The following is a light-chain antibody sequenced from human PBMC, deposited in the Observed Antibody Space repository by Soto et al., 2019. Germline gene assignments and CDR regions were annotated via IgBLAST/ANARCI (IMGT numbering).Light chain of an antibody. CDR1: QSISSW. V-gene: IGKV1-5*03. CDR2: KAS. J-gene: IGKJ1*01. Sequence: DIQMTQSPSTLSASVGDRVTITCRASQSISSWMAWYQQKPGKAPKLLIYKASSLESGVPSRFSGSGSGTELTITISSLQPDDFATYDCQQYNSYPWTFGQGTKVDIK. CDR3: QQYNSYPWT.